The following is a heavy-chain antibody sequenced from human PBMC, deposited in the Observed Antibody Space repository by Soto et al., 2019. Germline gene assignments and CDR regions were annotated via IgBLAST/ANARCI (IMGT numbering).Heavy chain of an antibody. D-gene: IGHD6-19*01. J-gene: IGHJ4*02. CDR1: GYTFTKYA. CDR3: AREQWLGVEY. V-gene: IGHV1-3*05. CDR2: INAGNGNT. Sequence: QVQLVQSGAEEKKPGASVKVSCKASGYTFTKYAMHWVRQAPGQSLEWMGWINAGNGNTKYSQKFQGRVTITRDTSASTASMELSSLRSEDTAVYYCAREQWLGVEYWGQGTLVTVSS.